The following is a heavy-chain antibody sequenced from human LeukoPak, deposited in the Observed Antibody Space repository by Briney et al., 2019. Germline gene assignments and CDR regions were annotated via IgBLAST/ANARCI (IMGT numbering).Heavy chain of an antibody. Sequence: PGGSLRLSCAASGFTVSSNYMTWVRQAPGKGLEWVSVIYSGGSTYYADSVKGRFTVSRDNSKNTVFLQMNSLRAEDTAVYYCARTFDRGWHFDYWGQGTLVTVSS. CDR1: GFTVSSNY. CDR3: ARTFDRGWHFDY. J-gene: IGHJ4*02. D-gene: IGHD6-19*01. CDR2: IYSGGST. V-gene: IGHV3-53*01.